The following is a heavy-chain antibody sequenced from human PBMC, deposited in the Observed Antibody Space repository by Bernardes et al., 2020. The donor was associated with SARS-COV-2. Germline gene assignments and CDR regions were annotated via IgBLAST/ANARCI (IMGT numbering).Heavy chain of an antibody. V-gene: IGHV1-2*04. J-gene: IGHJ5*02. CDR2: INSNSGGT. D-gene: IGHD3-3*01. Sequence: ASVKVSCKASGYTFTGYYMHWVRQAPGQGLEWMGWINSNSGGTNYAQKFQGWVTMTRDTSISTAYMELSRLRSDDTAVYYCARLNTYYDFWSGYKEGDWFDPWGQGTLVTVSS. CDR1: GYTFTGYY. CDR3: ARLNTYYDFWSGYKEGDWFDP.